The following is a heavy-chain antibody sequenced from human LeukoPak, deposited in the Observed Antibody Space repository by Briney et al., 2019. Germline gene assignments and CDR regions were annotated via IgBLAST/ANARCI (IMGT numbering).Heavy chain of an antibody. CDR2: IKVDGSEK. CDR3: ARDWVAGVPFDAFDI. CDR1: GFTLSSYW. Sequence: GSLRLSCAASGFTLSSYWMSWVRQAPGKGLEWVANIKVDGSEKYYVDSVKGRFTISRDNAKNSLYLHMNSLTAEDTAMYYCARDWVAGVPFDAFDIWGQGTMVSVSS. D-gene: IGHD3-10*01. V-gene: IGHV3-7*03. J-gene: IGHJ3*02.